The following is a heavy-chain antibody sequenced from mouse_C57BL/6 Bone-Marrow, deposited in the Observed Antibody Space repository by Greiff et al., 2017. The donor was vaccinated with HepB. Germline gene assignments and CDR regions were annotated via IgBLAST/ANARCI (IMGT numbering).Heavy chain of an antibody. CDR3: ARRWLLRYWYFDV. J-gene: IGHJ1*03. CDR1: GYTFTSYW. D-gene: IGHD2-3*01. CDR2: IDPNSGGT. Sequence: VQLQQSGAELVKPGASVKLSCKASGYTFTSYWMHWVKQRPGRGLEWIGRIDPNSGGTKYNEKFKSKATLTVDKPSSTAYMQLSSLTSEDSAVYYCARRWLLRYWYFDVWGTGTTVTVSS. V-gene: IGHV1-72*01.